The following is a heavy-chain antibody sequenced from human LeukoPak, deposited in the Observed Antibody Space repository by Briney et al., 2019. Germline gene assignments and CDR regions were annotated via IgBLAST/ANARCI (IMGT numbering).Heavy chain of an antibody. CDR1: GFTFSSHS. V-gene: IGHV3-21*01. CDR2: ISSSSNFI. D-gene: IGHD1-1*01. Sequence: GGSLRLSCAASGFTFSSHSMNWVRQAPGKGLEWVASISSSSNFIYYADSVKGRFTISRDNAKNSLYLQMNSLRAEDTAVYYCARDSGTTFGANYYFDYWGQGTLVTASS. J-gene: IGHJ4*02. CDR3: ARDSGTTFGANYYFDY.